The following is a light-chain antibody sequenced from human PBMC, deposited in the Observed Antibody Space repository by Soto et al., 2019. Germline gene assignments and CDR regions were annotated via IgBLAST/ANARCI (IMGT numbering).Light chain of an antibody. Sequence: EIVLTQSPATLSLSPGERAILSCRAGQSVSTSLAWYQQKPGQPPRLLIYDASNRDTGIPARFSGSVSGTDFTLLISSLEFEDFVVYYCQQRSSLPRVITMCQGTRLEMK. V-gene: IGKV3-11*01. J-gene: IGKJ5*01. CDR2: DAS. CDR1: QSVSTS. CDR3: QQRSSLPRVIT.